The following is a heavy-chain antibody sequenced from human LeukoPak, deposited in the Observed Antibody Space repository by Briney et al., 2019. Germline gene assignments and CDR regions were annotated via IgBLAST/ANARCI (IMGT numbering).Heavy chain of an antibody. CDR1: GFXFSSYW. V-gene: IGHV3-74*01. CDR3: ARVRWELGNWFDP. Sequence: GGSLRLSCGASGFXFSSYWIHWVRQAPGKGLVWVSRINSDGSSTSYADSVKGRFTISRDNAKNTLYLQMNSLRAEDTAVYYCARVRWELGNWFDPWGQGTLVTVSS. D-gene: IGHD1-26*01. J-gene: IGHJ5*02. CDR2: INSDGSST.